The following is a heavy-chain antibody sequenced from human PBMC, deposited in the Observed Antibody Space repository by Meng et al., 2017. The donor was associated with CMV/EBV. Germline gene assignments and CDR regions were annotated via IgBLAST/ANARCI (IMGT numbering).Heavy chain of an antibody. J-gene: IGHJ4*02. Sequence: GESLKISCAASGFTFSSDWMSWVRQAPGKGLEWVVNIKQDGSEKYYVDSVKGRFTISSDNAKNSLYLQMNSLRADNTAVYYCAREGIAAVDWGQGTMVTVSS. CDR2: IKQDGSEK. CDR1: GFTFSSDW. D-gene: IGHD6-13*01. CDR3: AREGIAAVD. V-gene: IGHV3-7*03.